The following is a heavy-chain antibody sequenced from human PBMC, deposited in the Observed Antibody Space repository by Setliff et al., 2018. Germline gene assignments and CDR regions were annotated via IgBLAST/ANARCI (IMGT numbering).Heavy chain of an antibody. CDR2: IYYRGDT. D-gene: IGHD3-3*01. J-gene: IGHJ6*03. V-gene: IGHV4-39*01. CDR1: GASLNSGTYY. CDR3: ARVTGFSYMDV. Sequence: ETLSLTCTVSGASLNSGTYYWGWIRQPPGKGLEWIGRIYYRGDTYYNASLKGRLTISVDTAKNQISLRLSSVTAADTAVYFCARVTGFSYMDVWGKGTTVTVSS.